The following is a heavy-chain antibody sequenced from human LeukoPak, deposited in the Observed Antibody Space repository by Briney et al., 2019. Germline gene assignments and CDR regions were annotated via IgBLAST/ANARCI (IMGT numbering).Heavy chain of an antibody. Sequence: SETLSLTCTVSGGSISSYYWSWIRQPPGKGLEWIGYIYYSGSTNYNPSLKRRVTISVDTSKNQFSLKLSSVTAADTAVYYCARHPYYYDSSGYSHWYFDLWGRGTLVTVSS. V-gene: IGHV4-59*08. CDR3: ARHPYYYDSSGYSHWYFDL. CDR2: IYYSGST. D-gene: IGHD3-22*01. CDR1: GGSISSYY. J-gene: IGHJ2*01.